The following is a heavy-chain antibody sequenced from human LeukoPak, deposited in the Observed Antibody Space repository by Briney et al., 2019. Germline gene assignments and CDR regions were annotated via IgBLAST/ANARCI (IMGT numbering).Heavy chain of an antibody. CDR3: ATDVALNYHPDN. D-gene: IGHD1-7*01. Sequence: GGSLRLSCEVSGLIFSNCAMHWVRQTPGKGLEWVAVISYDGTNKYYRHFVKSRFTISVHTSKNTLYLQMDSLTPADTAVYYCATDVALNYHPDNWGQGTLVTVSS. V-gene: IGHV3-30*04. CDR1: GLIFSNCA. J-gene: IGHJ4*02. CDR2: ISYDGTNK.